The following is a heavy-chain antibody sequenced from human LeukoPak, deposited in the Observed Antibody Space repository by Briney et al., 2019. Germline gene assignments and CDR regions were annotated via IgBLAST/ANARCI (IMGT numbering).Heavy chain of an antibody. CDR1: GFTFSSYS. V-gene: IGHV3-21*01. CDR3: ARDLCSSGVFDY. D-gene: IGHD6-25*01. J-gene: IGHJ4*02. CDR2: ISSSSSYI. Sequence: GGSLRLSCAASGFTFSSYSMNWVRQAPGKGLEWVSSISSSSSYIYYADSVKGRFTISRDNAKNSLYLQMNSLRAEDTAVYYCARDLCSSGVFDYWGQGTLVTVSS.